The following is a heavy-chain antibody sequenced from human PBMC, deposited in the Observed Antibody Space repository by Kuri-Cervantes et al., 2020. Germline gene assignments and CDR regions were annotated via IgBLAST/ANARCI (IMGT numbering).Heavy chain of an antibody. CDR2: INAGNGNT. V-gene: IGHV1-3*01. CDR1: GYTFTSYA. J-gene: IGHJ5*02. Sequence: ASVKVSCRASGYTFTSYAMHWVRQAPGQRLEWMGWINAGNGNTKYSQKFQGRVTITRDTSASTAYMELSSLRSEDTAVYYCAKGVPAAMLSWFDPWGQGTLVTVSS. CDR3: AKGVPAAMLSWFDP. D-gene: IGHD2-2*01.